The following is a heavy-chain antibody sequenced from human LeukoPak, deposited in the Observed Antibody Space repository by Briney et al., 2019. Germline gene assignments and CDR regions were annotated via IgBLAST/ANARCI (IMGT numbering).Heavy chain of an antibody. CDR2: VSDSGDSA. CDR1: GFTFNTYA. J-gene: IGHJ5*02. Sequence: PGGSLRLSCAASGFTFNTYAMNWVRQAPGKGLEWVSSVSDSGDSASYADSVKGRFTISRDNSKNTLYLQMNSLRAEDTAVYYCARGLGSYYNWFDPWGQGTLVTVSS. V-gene: IGHV3-23*01. D-gene: IGHD1-26*01. CDR3: ARGLGSYYNWFDP.